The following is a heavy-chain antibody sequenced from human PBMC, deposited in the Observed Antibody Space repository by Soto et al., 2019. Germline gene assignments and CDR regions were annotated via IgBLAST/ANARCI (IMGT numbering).Heavy chain of an antibody. Sequence: EVQLVESGGGLVQPGGSLRLSCVASGFTVSNNYINWVRQAPGKGLEWVSVIYSGGSTYYADSVKGRFTISRDNSKNPLILQMNSLGAVETAVYYCARGGSPTSNWFDPWGQGTLVTVSS. V-gene: IGHV3-66*01. CDR2: IYSGGST. CDR1: GFTVSNNY. CDR3: ARGGSPTSNWFDP. J-gene: IGHJ5*02. D-gene: IGHD1-26*01.